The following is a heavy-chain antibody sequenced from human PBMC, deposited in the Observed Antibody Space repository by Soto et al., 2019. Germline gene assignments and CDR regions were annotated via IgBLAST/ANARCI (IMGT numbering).Heavy chain of an antibody. D-gene: IGHD3-16*02. V-gene: IGHV5-51*01. Sequence: PGESLKISCKGSGYSFTGYWIGWVRQMPGKGLEWMGIIYPGDSDTRYSPSFQGQVTISADKSISTAYLQWSSLKASDTAMYFFSRHGDYVWGSYRYTPHGMDVWGQGTTVTSP. CDR1: GYSFTGYW. CDR2: IYPGDSDT. CDR3: SRHGDYVWGSYRYTPHGMDV. J-gene: IGHJ6*02.